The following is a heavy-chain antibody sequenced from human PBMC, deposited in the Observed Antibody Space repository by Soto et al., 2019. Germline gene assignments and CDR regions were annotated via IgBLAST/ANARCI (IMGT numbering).Heavy chain of an antibody. D-gene: IGHD3-10*01. J-gene: IGHJ4*02. V-gene: IGHV1-69*13. Sequence: SVKVSCKASGYTFTSYAMHWVRQAPGQRLEWMGGIIPIFGKANYAQKFQGRVTITADESTSTAYMELSSLRSEDTAVYYCAGDGASLYGSGSYTLNYWGQGTLVTVSS. CDR1: GYTFTSYA. CDR2: IIPIFGKA. CDR3: AGDGASLYGSGSYTLNY.